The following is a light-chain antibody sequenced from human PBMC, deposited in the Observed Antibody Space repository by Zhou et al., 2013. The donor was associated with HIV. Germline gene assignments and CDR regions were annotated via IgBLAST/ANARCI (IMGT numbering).Light chain of an antibody. Sequence: EIVLTQSPATLSLSPGERATLSCRASQSISIYLAWYQLKPGRAPRLLIYDTSNRATGIPARFSGSGSGTDFTLTISSLEPEDFAVYYCQQRTNWPLTFGGGTKVEIK. CDR1: QSISIY. J-gene: IGKJ4*01. V-gene: IGKV3-11*01. CDR2: DTS. CDR3: QQRTNWPLT.